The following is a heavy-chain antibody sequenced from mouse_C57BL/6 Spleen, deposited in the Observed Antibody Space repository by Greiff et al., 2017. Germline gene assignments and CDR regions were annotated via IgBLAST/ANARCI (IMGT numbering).Heavy chain of an antibody. CDR3: ARDYYGSSYFDY. D-gene: IGHD1-1*01. CDR2: ISDGGSYN. V-gene: IGHV5-4*01. CDR1: GFTFSSYA. Sequence: EVKLQESGGGLVKPGGSLTLSCAASGFTFSSYAMSWVRQTPAKRLEGVATISDGGSYNYYPDYVKGRFTISRDNAKTNLYLKMSHLKSEDTAMYYCARDYYGSSYFDYWGQGTTLTVSS. J-gene: IGHJ2*01.